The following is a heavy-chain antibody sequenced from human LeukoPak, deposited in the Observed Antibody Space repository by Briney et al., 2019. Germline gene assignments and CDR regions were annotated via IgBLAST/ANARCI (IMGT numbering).Heavy chain of an antibody. Sequence: PSETLSLTCTVSGDSISRGNDYWSWIRQPPGEGLEWIGYIYYTGKTYYNTSLKLRLIISVDTSQNQFSLKLKPVTAADTAVYYCARVDTTMVPDVWGQGTTVTVSS. J-gene: IGHJ6*02. V-gene: IGHV4-30-4*01. CDR3: ARVDTTMVPDV. CDR2: IYYTGKT. D-gene: IGHD5-18*01. CDR1: GDSISRGNDY.